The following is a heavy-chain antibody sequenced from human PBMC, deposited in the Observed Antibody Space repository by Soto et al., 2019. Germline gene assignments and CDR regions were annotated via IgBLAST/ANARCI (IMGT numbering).Heavy chain of an antibody. D-gene: IGHD3-10*01. CDR1: GYTFTNSG. CDR3: ARGVGSGTYYNQYNWFDP. CDR2: ISTDNGNT. J-gene: IGHJ5*02. V-gene: IGHV1-18*01. Sequence: ASVKVSCKASGYTFTNSGVSWVRQAPGQGLEWMGWISTDNGNTNYAQHLQGRVSMTTDTSTSTAYMELRSLRSDDTAVYYCARGVGSGTYYNQYNWFDPWGQGTLVTVSS.